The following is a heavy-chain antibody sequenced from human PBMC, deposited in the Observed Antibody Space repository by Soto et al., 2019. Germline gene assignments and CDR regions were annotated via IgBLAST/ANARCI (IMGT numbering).Heavy chain of an antibody. J-gene: IGHJ4*02. D-gene: IGHD6-19*01. V-gene: IGHV1-8*01. CDR2: MNPSSAKT. Sequence: QVQLVQSGAEVKTPGASVKVSCKASGYTFTDYDINWVRQAPGQGLEWVGRMNPSSAKTDYAQNFQARVTMTRDTSISTAYLELSNLGYEDTAVFYCSTWGRDGWYTGFFWGQGTLVTVAS. CDR1: GYTFTDYD. CDR3: STWGRDGWYTGFF.